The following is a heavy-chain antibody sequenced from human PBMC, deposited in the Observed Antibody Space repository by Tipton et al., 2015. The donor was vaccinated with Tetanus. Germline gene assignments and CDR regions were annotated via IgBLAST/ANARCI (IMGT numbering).Heavy chain of an antibody. CDR3: ARDRGDYIYYGMDV. J-gene: IGHJ6*02. Sequence: QVQLVQSGAELKKPGASLKVSCKASGYTFAGYYMYWVRQAPGQGLEWVGWIDPNSGGTIYAQNFQGRVPMTRDTSISTVHMELSRLRSDDTAVYYCARDRGDYIYYGMDVWGPGTTVTVSS. CDR1: GYTFAGYY. D-gene: IGHD3-22*01. V-gene: IGHV1-2*02. CDR2: IDPNSGGT.